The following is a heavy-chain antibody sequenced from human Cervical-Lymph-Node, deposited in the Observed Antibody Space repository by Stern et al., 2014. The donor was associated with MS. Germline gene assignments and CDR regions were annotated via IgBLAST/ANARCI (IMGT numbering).Heavy chain of an antibody. V-gene: IGHV1-69*04. CDR3: ARGSTSDNHYYYFGMDV. CDR1: GGTFNNYI. J-gene: IGHJ6*02. Sequence: QVQLLQSGAEVRKPGSSVKVSCTASGGTFNNYIIIWVRQAPGQGLEWMGRIIPILGIANYAQEFQGRVTITADMSTSTAYMELSSLRSEDRAVYYCARGSTSDNHYYYFGMDVWGQGTTVTVSS. CDR2: IIPILGIA. D-gene: IGHD6-6*01.